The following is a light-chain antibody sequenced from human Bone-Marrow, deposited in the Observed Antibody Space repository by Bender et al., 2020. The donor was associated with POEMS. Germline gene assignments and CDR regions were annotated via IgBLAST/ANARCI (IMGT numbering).Light chain of an antibody. V-gene: IGLV3-1*01. CDR1: QLGNKY. J-gene: IGLJ2*01. Sequence: SYELTQPPSVSVSPGQTASITCSGNQLGNKYASWYQQKPGQSPVMVIYRDRERPSGMPERFSGSKSGNTASLTVSGLQAEDEADYYCNSYVGSNQPHVVFGGGTKLTVL. CDR2: RDR. CDR3: NSYVGSNQPHVV.